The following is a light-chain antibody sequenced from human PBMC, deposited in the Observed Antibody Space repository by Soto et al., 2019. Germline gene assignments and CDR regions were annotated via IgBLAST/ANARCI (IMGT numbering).Light chain of an antibody. Sequence: EIVLTQSPGTLSLSPRERATLSCRASQRISSRNLAWYQQKPGQAPRLLIYNTSSRATGIPDRFSGSGSVTDFTLTINRLEPEDFAVYYCQQYSYFPYTFGQGTKLEVK. CDR2: NTS. CDR1: QRISSRN. V-gene: IGKV3-20*01. J-gene: IGKJ2*01. CDR3: QQYSYFPYT.